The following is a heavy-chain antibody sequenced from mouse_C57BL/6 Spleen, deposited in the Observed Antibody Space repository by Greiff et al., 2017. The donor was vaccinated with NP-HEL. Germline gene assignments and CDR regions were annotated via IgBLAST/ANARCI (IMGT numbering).Heavy chain of an antibody. D-gene: IGHD1-1*01. Sequence: SLEWVATISDGGSYTYYPDNVKGRFTISRDNAKNNLYLQMSHLKSEDTAMYYCARYYGSSYWYFDVWGTGTTVTVSS. CDR3: ARYYGSSYWYFDV. V-gene: IGHV5-4*01. J-gene: IGHJ1*03. CDR2: ISDGGSYT.